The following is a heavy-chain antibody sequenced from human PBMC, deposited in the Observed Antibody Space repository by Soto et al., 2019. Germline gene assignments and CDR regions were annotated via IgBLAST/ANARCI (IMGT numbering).Heavy chain of an antibody. D-gene: IGHD6-13*01. CDR1: GGTFSSYA. CDR2: IIPIFGTA. J-gene: IGHJ4*02. Sequence: SVKVSCKASGGTFSSYAISWVRQAPGQGLEWMGGIIPIFGTANYGQKFQGRVTITADESTSTAYMELSSLRSEDTAVYYCAGGGIAAAGAFDYWGQGTMVTVSS. CDR3: AGGGIAAAGAFDY. V-gene: IGHV1-69*13.